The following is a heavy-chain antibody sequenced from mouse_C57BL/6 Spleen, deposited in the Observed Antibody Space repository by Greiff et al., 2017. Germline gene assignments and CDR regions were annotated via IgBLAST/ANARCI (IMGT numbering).Heavy chain of an antibody. CDR3: ARGRNYGSSYGYFDV. V-gene: IGHV1-39*01. Sequence: VQLQQSGPELVKPGASVKISCKASGYSFTDYNMNWVKQSHGKGLEWIGVINPNYGTTSYNQKFKGKATLTVDQSSSTAYMQLNSLTSEDSAVYYCARGRNYGSSYGYFDVWGKGTTVTVSA. CDR2: INPNYGTT. J-gene: IGHJ1*03. D-gene: IGHD1-1*01. CDR1: GYSFTDYN.